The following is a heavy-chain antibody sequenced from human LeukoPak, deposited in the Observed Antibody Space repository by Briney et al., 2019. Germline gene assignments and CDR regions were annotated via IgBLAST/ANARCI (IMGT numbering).Heavy chain of an antibody. V-gene: IGHV4-34*01. CDR2: INHSGST. J-gene: IGHJ4*02. CDR3: ARLWGGDGYHYFFDY. D-gene: IGHD5-24*01. Sequence: SETLSLTCAVYGGSFSGYYWSCIRQPPGKGLEWIGEINHSGSTNYNPSLKSRVTISVDTAKNQISLKLSSVTAADTAVYYCARLWGGDGYHYFFDYWGQGTLVTVSS. CDR1: GGSFSGYY.